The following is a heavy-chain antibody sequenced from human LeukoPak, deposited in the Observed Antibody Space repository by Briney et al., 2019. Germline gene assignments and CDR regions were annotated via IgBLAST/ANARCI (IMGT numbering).Heavy chain of an antibody. CDR1: GFTFSSYS. D-gene: IGHD3-10*01. Sequence: GGSLRLSCAASGFTFSSYSMNWVRQAPGKGLEWVSYISSSSSTIYYADSVKGRFTISRDNAKNSLYLQMNSLRAEDTAVYYCARDFRYGSGSYSFDYWGQGTLVTVSS. CDR3: ARDFRYGSGSYSFDY. J-gene: IGHJ4*02. V-gene: IGHV3-48*04. CDR2: ISSSSSTI.